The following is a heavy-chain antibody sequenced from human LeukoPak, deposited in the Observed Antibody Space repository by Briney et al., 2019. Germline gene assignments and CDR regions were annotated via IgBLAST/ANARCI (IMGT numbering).Heavy chain of an antibody. V-gene: IGHV3-30*02. Sequence: GGSLRLSCEASGFTLAGYGMHWVRQAPRKGLEWVTFISEDGNRQRYADYVKGRFTISRDDSKNTVYVDMDSLRTEDSAVYYCAKESRRRRILMIPFDAFDMWGPGTLVTVS. CDR3: AKESRRRRILMIPFDAFDM. CDR2: ISEDGNRQ. CDR1: GFTLAGYG. J-gene: IGHJ3*02. D-gene: IGHD2-8*01.